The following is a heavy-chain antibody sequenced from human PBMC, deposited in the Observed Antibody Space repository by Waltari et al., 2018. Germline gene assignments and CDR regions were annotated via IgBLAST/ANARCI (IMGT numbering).Heavy chain of an antibody. D-gene: IGHD3-9*01. CDR3: ARGGEYYDILTGYYKGAFDI. CDR1: GYTFTNYG. CDR2: MSAYNGNT. V-gene: IGHV1-18*01. Sequence: QVQLVQSGGEMKRPGASVKVSCKASGYTFTNYGITWVRQAPGHGLEWMGWMSAYNGNTNYAKNLQGRVTMTTDTSTSTAYMELRSLRSDDTAVYYCARGGEYYDILTGYYKGAFDIWGQGTMVTVSS. J-gene: IGHJ3*02.